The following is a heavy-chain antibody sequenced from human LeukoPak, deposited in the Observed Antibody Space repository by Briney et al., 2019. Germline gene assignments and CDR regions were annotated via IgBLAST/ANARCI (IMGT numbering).Heavy chain of an antibody. V-gene: IGHV3-69-1*01. J-gene: IGHJ4*02. CDR2: ISENI. CDR3: VREIGRPKTFYFHS. Sequence: GGSLRLSCTASGFVFSRDNMNWVRQAPGKGLEWVSHISENIYHADSVRGRLTISRDNAKNSLYLQMSNLRAEDTAVYYCVREIGRPKTFYFHSWGRGTLVIVSS. CDR1: GFVFSRDN.